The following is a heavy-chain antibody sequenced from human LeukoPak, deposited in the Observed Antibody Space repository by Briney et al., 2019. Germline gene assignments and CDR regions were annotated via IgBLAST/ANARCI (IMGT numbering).Heavy chain of an antibody. CDR2: IIPILGIA. CDR1: GGTFSSYA. CDR3: ARDIAVAGLPLLYGMDV. V-gene: IGHV1-69*04. J-gene: IGHJ6*02. D-gene: IGHD6-19*01. Sequence: SVKVSCKASGGTFSSYAISWVRQAPGQGLEWMGRIIPILGIANYAQKFQGRVTMTRDTSTSTVYMELSSLRSEDTAVYYCARDIAVAGLPLLYGMDVWGQGTTVTVSS.